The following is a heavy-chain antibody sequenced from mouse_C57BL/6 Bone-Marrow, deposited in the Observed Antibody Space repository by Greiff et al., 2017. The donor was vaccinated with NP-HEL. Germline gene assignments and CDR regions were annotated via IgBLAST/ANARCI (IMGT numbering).Heavy chain of an antibody. CDR1: GYTFTDYE. CDR2: IDPETGGT. Sequence: QVQLKESGAELVRPGASVTLSCKASGYTFTDYEMHWVKQTPVHGLEWIGAIDPETGGTAYNQKFKGKAILTADKSSSTAYMELRSLTSEDSAVYYCTRSRANWDGWFAYWGQGTLVTVSA. V-gene: IGHV1-15*01. CDR3: TRSRANWDGWFAY. D-gene: IGHD4-1*01. J-gene: IGHJ3*01.